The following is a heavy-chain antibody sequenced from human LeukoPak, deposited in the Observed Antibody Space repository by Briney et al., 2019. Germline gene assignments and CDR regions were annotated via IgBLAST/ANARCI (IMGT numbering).Heavy chain of an antibody. J-gene: IGHJ4*02. CDR3: ARGSAWSGIENYFDY. V-gene: IGHV1-69*05. D-gene: IGHD3-3*01. Sequence: SVKVSCKASGGTFSSYAISWVRQAPGQGLEWMGGIIPIFGTANYAQKFQGRVTITTDESTSTAYMELSSLRSEDTAVYYCARGSAWSGIENYFDYWGQGTLVTVSS. CDR1: GGTFSSYA. CDR2: IIPIFGTA.